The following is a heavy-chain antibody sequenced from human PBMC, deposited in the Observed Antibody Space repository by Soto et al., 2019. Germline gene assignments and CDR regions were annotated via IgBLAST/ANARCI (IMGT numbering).Heavy chain of an antibody. J-gene: IGHJ3*02. CDR2: IIPIFGTA. D-gene: IGHD1-26*01. Sequence: ASLKVSCKASGGTFSSYAISWVRQAPGQGLEWMGGIIPIFGTANYAQKFQGRVTITADESTSTAYMELSSLRSEDTAVYYCARGGPGARSGSYYGDAFDIWGQGTMVTV. V-gene: IGHV1-69*13. CDR1: GGTFSSYA. CDR3: ARGGPGARSGSYYGDAFDI.